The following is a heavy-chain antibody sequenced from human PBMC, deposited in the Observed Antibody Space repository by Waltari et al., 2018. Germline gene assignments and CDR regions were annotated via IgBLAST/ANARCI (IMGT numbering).Heavy chain of an antibody. D-gene: IGHD4-17*01. CDR3: ARDNGDYGDYDY. V-gene: IGHV3-48*03. Sequence: EVQLVESGGGLVQPGGSLRLSCAASGFTFSSYEMNWVRQAPGKGLEWVSYIISSGRTIYYADSVKGRFTISRDNAKNALYLQMNSLRAEDTAVYYCARDNGDYGDYDYWGQGTLVTVSS. J-gene: IGHJ4*02. CDR1: GFTFSSYE. CDR2: IISSGRTI.